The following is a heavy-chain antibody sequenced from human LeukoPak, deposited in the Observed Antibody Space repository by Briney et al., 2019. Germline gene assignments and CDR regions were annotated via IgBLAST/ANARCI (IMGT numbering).Heavy chain of an antibody. CDR2: IYPGDSDT. Sequence: GESLKISCKGSGYSFTSDWIGWVRQMPGKGLEWMGVIYPGDSDTRYSPSFQGQVTISADKSISTAYLQWSSLKASDTAMYYCARLPYCGGDCYPNWFDPWGQGTLVTVSS. V-gene: IGHV5-51*01. J-gene: IGHJ5*02. D-gene: IGHD2-21*02. CDR3: ARLPYCGGDCYPNWFDP. CDR1: GYSFTSDW.